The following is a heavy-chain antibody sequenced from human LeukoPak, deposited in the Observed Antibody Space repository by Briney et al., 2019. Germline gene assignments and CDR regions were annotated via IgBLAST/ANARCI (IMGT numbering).Heavy chain of an antibody. J-gene: IGHJ4*02. CDR3: AKAMSTDHYDSKGFYRVDFDS. CDR1: GFTFSTYA. D-gene: IGHD3-22*01. V-gene: IGHV3-23*01. Sequence: GGSLRLSCAASGFTFSTYAMSWVRQAPGKGLEWVSALSNSGGSGGTTYFADSVKGRFSISRDNSRSTLYLQLSSLTAEDTAVYYCAKAMSTDHYDSKGFYRVDFDSWGQGTLVTVSS. CDR2: LSNSGGSGGTT.